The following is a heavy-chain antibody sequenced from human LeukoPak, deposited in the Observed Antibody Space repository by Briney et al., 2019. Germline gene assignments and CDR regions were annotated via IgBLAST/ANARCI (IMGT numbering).Heavy chain of an antibody. Sequence: GGPLRLSCAASGFTFSRYWMHWVRQAPGKGLVWVSRSNTDGSSTNYADSVKGRFTISRDNAKSTLYLQMNSLRAEDTAVYYCARGYSDCYYFDSWGQGTLVAVSS. CDR2: SNTDGSST. J-gene: IGHJ4*02. V-gene: IGHV3-74*01. D-gene: IGHD2-21*02. CDR1: GFTFSRYW. CDR3: ARGYSDCYYFDS.